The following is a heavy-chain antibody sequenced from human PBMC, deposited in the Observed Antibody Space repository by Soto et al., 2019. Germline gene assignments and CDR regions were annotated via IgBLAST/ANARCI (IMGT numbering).Heavy chain of an antibody. D-gene: IGHD3-10*01. CDR2: IIPIFGTA. CDR1: GGTFSSYA. Sequence: SVKVSCKASGGTFSSYAISWVRQAPGQGLEWMGGIIPIFGTANYAQKFQGRVTITADESTSTAYMELSSLRSEDTAVYYCARDREAGGLYYYGMDVWGQGTTVTVSS. CDR3: ARDREAGGLYYYGMDV. V-gene: IGHV1-69*13. J-gene: IGHJ6*02.